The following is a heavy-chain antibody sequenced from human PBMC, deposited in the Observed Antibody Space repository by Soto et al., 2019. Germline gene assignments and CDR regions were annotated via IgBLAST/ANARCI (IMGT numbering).Heavy chain of an antibody. CDR1: GFTFITYA. Sequence: EVQLLDSGGGLVQPGGSLRLSCAASGFTFITYAMSWVRQAPGKGLEWVSIMSGSGGSTYYPDSVKGRFTISRDNSKNTLYLQMNSLRADDTAVYYCAKLPAAQSYFDFWGQVTLVTVSS. J-gene: IGHJ4*02. D-gene: IGHD2-2*01. CDR3: AKLPAAQSYFDF. CDR2: MSGSGGST. V-gene: IGHV3-23*01.